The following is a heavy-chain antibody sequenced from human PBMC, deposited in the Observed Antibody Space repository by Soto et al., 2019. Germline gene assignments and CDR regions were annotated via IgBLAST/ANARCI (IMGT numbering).Heavy chain of an antibody. CDR3: ARGGRYCSGGSCYDYYYGMDV. V-gene: IGHV1-3*01. D-gene: IGHD2-15*01. J-gene: IGHJ6*02. Sequence: ASVKVSCKASGYTFTSYAMHCVRQAPGQRLEWMGWINAGNGNTKYSQKFQGRVTITRDTSASTAYMELSSLRSEDTAVYYCARGGRYCSGGSCYDYYYGMDVWGQGTTVTVSS. CDR1: GYTFTSYA. CDR2: INAGNGNT.